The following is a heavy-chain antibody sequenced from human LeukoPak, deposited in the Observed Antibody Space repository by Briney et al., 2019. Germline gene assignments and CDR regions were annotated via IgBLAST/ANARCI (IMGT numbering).Heavy chain of an antibody. CDR3: AKDLGYCGGDCYSADAFDI. Sequence: GGSLRLSYAASGFTFSSYGMHWVRQAPGKGLEWVAVIWYDGSNKYYADSVKGRFTISRDNSKNTLYLQMNSLRAEDTAVYYCAKDLGYCGGDCYSADAFDIWGQGTMVTVSS. D-gene: IGHD2-21*02. CDR2: IWYDGSNK. J-gene: IGHJ3*02. CDR1: GFTFSSYG. V-gene: IGHV3-33*06.